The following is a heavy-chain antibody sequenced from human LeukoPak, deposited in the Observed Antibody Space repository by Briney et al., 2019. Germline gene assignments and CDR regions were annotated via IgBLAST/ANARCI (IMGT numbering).Heavy chain of an antibody. Sequence: ASVKVSRKASGYTFTSYYMHWVRQAPGNGLEWMGIINPTGGTTSYAQKFQGRVTMTRDMSTSTVFMELSSLRSEDTAVYYCARSSGYYFWFDPWGQGTLVTVSS. CDR2: INPTGGTT. V-gene: IGHV1-46*01. CDR3: ARSSGYYFWFDP. D-gene: IGHD3-22*01. CDR1: GYTFTSYY. J-gene: IGHJ5*02.